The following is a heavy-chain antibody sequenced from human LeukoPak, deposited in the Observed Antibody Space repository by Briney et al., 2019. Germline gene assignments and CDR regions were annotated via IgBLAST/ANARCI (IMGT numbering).Heavy chain of an antibody. Sequence: PSETLSLTCTVSGGSISSSSYYWGWIRQPPGKGLEWIGSIYYSGSTYYNPSLKSRVTISVDTSKNQFSLKLSSVTAADTAVYYCARARPYYYGSGTRRPASQNFDYWGQGTLVTVSS. D-gene: IGHD3-10*01. CDR2: IYYSGST. CDR3: ARARPYYYGSGTRRPASQNFDY. V-gene: IGHV4-39*07. CDR1: GGSISSSSYY. J-gene: IGHJ4*02.